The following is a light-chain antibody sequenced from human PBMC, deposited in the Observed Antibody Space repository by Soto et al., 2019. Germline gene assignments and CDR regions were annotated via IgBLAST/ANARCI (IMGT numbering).Light chain of an antibody. CDR3: QQYIRWPPT. CDR1: QSVSRN. CDR2: GAS. Sequence: ERVMTQSPATLSVSPGERSTLSCMAIQSVSRNLAWYEQKPGKAPSLLIYGASTRATGTPARFSGSGSGTEFTLTISSLQSEDFELYYCQQYIRWPPTFGGGTKVDIK. V-gene: IGKV3-15*01. J-gene: IGKJ4*01.